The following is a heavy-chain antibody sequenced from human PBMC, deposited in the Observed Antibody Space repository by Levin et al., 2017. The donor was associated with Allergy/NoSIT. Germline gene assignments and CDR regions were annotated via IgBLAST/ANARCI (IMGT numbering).Heavy chain of an antibody. CDR3: ARDRYYYGSGSYPPPDAFDI. CDR1: GGSISSGGYY. Sequence: SQTLSLTCTVSGGSISSGGYYWSWIRQHPGKGLEWIGYIYYSGSTYYNPSLKSRVTISVDTSKNQFSLKLSSVTAADTAVYYCARDRYYYGSGSYPPPDAFDIWGQGTMVTVSS. V-gene: IGHV4-31*03. CDR2: IYYSGST. J-gene: IGHJ3*02. D-gene: IGHD3-10*01.